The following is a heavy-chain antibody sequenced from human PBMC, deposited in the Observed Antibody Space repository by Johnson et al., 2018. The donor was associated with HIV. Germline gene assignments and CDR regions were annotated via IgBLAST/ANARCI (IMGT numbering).Heavy chain of an antibody. CDR1: GFTFSSYG. V-gene: IGHV3-33*01. CDR3: ARESGGQYDAFDI. D-gene: IGHD3-16*01. CDR2: IWYDGSNK. J-gene: IGHJ3*02. Sequence: QMLLVESGGGVVQPGRSLRLSCTASGFTFSSYGIHWVRQAPGKGLEWVALIWYDGSNKYYADSVKGRFTISRDNAKNTLYLQMNSLRAEDTAVYYCARESGGQYDAFDIWGQGTMVTVSS.